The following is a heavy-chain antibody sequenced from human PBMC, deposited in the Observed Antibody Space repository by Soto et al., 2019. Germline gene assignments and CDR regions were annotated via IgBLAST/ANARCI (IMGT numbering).Heavy chain of an antibody. V-gene: IGHV4-4*02. CDR1: SGSISPNNW. D-gene: IGHD2-2*01. J-gene: IGHJ2*01. CDR3: ATGGSYCSSTGCRYCYLDL. CDR2: IRHSGTT. Sequence: QVQLQESGPGLVKPSGTLSLTGAVSSGSISPNNWCSWVRQPPGRGLEGFVEIRHSGTTNYNPSPKRRVTMSVDKSRNQFALKLNPVTAAATAVYYCATGGSYCSSTGCRYCYLDLWGGGTLVSVSS.